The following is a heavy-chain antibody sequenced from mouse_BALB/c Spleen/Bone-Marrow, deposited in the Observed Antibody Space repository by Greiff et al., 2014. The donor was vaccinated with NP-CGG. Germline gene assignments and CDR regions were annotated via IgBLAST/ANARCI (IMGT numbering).Heavy chain of an antibody. Sequence: EVQLVESGAELVKPGASVKLSCTASGFNIKDSYIHWVKRRPEQGLEWIGRIDPANGNTNYDPKFQGKATITADTSSNTAYLHLNSLTSEDTAVYYCARSPGEVNYWGQGTLVTVSA. V-gene: IGHV14-3*02. CDR1: GFNIKDSY. CDR3: ARSPGEVNY. CDR2: IDPANGNT. D-gene: IGHD1-3*01. J-gene: IGHJ3*01.